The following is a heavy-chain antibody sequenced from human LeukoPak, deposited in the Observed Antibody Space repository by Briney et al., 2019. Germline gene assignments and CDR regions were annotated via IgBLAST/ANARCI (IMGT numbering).Heavy chain of an antibody. V-gene: IGHV1-2*02. CDR1: GYTFTGYY. J-gene: IGHJ5*02. CDR3: ARDLPRVVPAKAYNWFGP. CDR2: INPNSGGT. D-gene: IGHD2-2*01. Sequence: ASVKVSCKASGYTFTGYYMHWVRQAPGQGLEWMGWINPNSGGTNYAQKFQGRVTMTRDTSISTAYMELSRLRSDDTAVYYCARDLPRVVPAKAYNWFGPWGQGTLVTVSS.